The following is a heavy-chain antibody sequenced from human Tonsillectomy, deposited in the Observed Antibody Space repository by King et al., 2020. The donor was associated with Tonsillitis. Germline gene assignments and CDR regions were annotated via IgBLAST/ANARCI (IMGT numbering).Heavy chain of an antibody. CDR2: ISSSSSYI. Sequence: VQLVESGGGLVKPGGSLRLSCAASGFTFSSYSMNWVRQAPGKGLEWVSSISSSSSYIYYAYPVKGRFTISRDNAKNSMYLQMNSLRAEDTAVYYCARDGTGSSGNWFDPWGQGTLVTVSS. J-gene: IGHJ5*02. D-gene: IGHD1-26*01. V-gene: IGHV3-21*01. CDR3: ARDGTGSSGNWFDP. CDR1: GFTFSSYS.